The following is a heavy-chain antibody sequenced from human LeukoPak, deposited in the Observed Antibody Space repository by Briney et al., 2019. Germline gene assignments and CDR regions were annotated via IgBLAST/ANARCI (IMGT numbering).Heavy chain of an antibody. D-gene: IGHD3-10*01. CDR1: GYTFNTYG. Sequence: ASVKVSCKASGYTFNTYGMNWVRQAPGQGLEWMGWINTDTGNPTYAQGFTGRSVFSLDTSVSTAYLQISSLKAEDTAVYYCARGSIGAPHHFDYWGQGTLVTVSS. V-gene: IGHV7-4-1*02. CDR3: ARGSIGAPHHFDY. CDR2: INTDTGNP. J-gene: IGHJ4*02.